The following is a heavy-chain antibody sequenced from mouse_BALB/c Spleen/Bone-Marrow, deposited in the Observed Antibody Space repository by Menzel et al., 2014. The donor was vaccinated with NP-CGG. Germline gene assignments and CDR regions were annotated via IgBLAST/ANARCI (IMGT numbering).Heavy chain of an antibody. V-gene: IGHV14-3*02. Sequence: VQLQQSGAELVKPGASVKLSCTAFGFNIKDTYMHWVKQRPEQGLEWIGRIDPANGNTKYDPKFQGKATITADTSSNTAYLQLSSLTSEDTAVYFCARAYCSSFPFALGYWGRGTSVTVSS. D-gene: IGHD2-10*01. CDR1: GFNIKDTY. CDR3: ARAYCSSFPFALGY. CDR2: IDPANGNT. J-gene: IGHJ4*01.